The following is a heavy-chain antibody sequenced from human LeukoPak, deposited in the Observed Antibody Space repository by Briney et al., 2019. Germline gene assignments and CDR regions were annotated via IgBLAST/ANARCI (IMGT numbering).Heavy chain of an antibody. D-gene: IGHD6-13*01. V-gene: IGHV4-61*01. CDR2: IYYRGST. CDR3: ARYAAGPFDY. J-gene: IGHJ4*02. Sequence: SETLSLTCTVSGGSVSSGSYYWRWIRQPPGKGLEWIGYIYYRGSTNYNPSLKSRVTISVDTSKNQFSLKLSSVTAADTAVYYCARYAAGPFDYWGQGTLVTVSS. CDR1: GGSVSSGSYY.